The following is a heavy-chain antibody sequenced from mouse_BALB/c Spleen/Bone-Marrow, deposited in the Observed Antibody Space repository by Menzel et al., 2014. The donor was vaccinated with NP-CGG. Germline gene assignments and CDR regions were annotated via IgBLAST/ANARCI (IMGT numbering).Heavy chain of an antibody. J-gene: IGHJ4*01. V-gene: IGHV1S137*01. Sequence: QVQLKHSGAKLLRPGVSVKISCKGSGYTFTDHAIHWVMRSHAKSLEWIGVISGYYGDAIYNQKFKGKATMTVDKSSSTAYMELARLTSEDSAIYYCARSGKVRNAMDYWGQGTSVTVSS. CDR2: ISGYYGDA. CDR3: ARSGKVRNAMDY. CDR1: GYTFTDHA. D-gene: IGHD2-14*01.